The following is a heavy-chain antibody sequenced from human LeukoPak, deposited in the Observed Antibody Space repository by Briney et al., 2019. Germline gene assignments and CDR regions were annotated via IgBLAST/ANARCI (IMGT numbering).Heavy chain of an antibody. Sequence: PGGSLRLSCAASGFTFSSYGMHWVRQAPGKGLEWVAFIRDDGSNKYYADSLRGRFTISRDNSKNTPYLQMNSLRAEDTAVYYCAKWVQGSGWYGFYYYFDYWGQGTLVTVSS. CDR2: IRDDGSNK. CDR3: AKWVQGSGWYGFYYYFDY. CDR1: GFTFSSYG. D-gene: IGHD6-19*01. V-gene: IGHV3-30*02. J-gene: IGHJ4*02.